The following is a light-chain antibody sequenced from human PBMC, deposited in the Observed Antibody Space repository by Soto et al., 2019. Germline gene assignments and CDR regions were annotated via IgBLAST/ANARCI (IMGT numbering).Light chain of an antibody. CDR3: QSYDSSLSGYV. CDR2: ENN. CDR1: SSNIGAGYE. J-gene: IGLJ1*01. Sequence: QSVLTQPPSVSEAPGQRVTISCTGSSSNIGAGYEAHWYQQVPGTAPKLLIYENNNRPSGVPDRFSGSTSGTSASLAITGLQALAVAEYYIQSYDSSLSGYVFGTGTKLTVL. V-gene: IGLV1-40*01.